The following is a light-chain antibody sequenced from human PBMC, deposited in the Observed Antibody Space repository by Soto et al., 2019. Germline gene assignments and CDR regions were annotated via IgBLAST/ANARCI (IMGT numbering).Light chain of an antibody. J-gene: IGLJ1*01. CDR3: SSYTSSITYV. CDR1: SSDIGDYNY. CDR2: GVN. Sequence: QSVLTQPASVSGSPGQSITISCTGTSSDIGDYNYVSWYQQRPEKAPELMIYGVNNRPPGVSNRFSGSKSGNTASLTISGLQAEDEADYYCSSYTSSITYVFGTGXKVTVL. V-gene: IGLV2-14*01.